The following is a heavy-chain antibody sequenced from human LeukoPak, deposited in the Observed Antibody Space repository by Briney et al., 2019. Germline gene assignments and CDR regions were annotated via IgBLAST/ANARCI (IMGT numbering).Heavy chain of an antibody. J-gene: IGHJ6*03. CDR1: GYSISSVYY. V-gene: IGHV4-38-2*02. Sequence: SETLSLTCTVSGYSISSVYYWGWIRQPPGKGPEWIGSIHRSGNTYYNPSLKSRVTIAVDTSKNQFSLKLSSVTAADTAVYYCARFVSGVGYYMDVWGKGTTVNFSS. CDR3: ARFVSGVGYYMDV. CDR2: IHRSGNT. D-gene: IGHD1-26*01.